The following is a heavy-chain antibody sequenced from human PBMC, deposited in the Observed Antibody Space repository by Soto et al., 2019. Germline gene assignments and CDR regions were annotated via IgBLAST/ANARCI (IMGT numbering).Heavy chain of an antibody. CDR3: ATRQGGSYNWFDP. D-gene: IGHD2-15*01. CDR1: GGSISRSSYS. V-gene: IGHV4-39*01. CDR2: LYYSGNT. Sequence: LSLTCTVSGGSISRSSYSWAWIRQPPGKGLEWIGTLYYSGNTYYNPSLKSRVTISVDTSKNQFSLKLSSVTAADTAVYYCATRQGGSYNWFDPWGQGTLVTVSS. J-gene: IGHJ5*02.